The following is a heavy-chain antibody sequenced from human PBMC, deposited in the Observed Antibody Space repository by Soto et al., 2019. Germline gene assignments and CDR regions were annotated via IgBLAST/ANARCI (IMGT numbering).Heavy chain of an antibody. CDR2: IHRGGST. CDR3: ARSANTYGSPFDY. CDR1: GFTVGNNY. Sequence: GGSLRLSCAASGFTVGNNYMSWVRQAPGKGLEWVSIIHRGGSTSYADSVKGRFTISRDSSKNILYLQINGLTADDTAVYCCARSANTYGSPFDYWGQGALVTVSS. D-gene: IGHD3-10*01. J-gene: IGHJ4*02. V-gene: IGHV3-66*01.